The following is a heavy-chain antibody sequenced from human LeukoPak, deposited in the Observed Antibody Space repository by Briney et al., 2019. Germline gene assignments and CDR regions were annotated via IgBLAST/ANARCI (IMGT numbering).Heavy chain of an antibody. CDR3: ARDNPHSSGYSAYRLYYYYYMDV. CDR2: ISYDGSNK. V-gene: IGHV3-30*04. Sequence: PGGSLRLSWAAPGFTFSSYAMHGVRQAPGKGLEWGAVISYDGSNKYYADSVKGRFTISRDNSKNTLYLQMNSLRAEYAAVYYCARDNPHSSGYSAYRLYYYYYMDVWGKGTTVTVSS. J-gene: IGHJ6*03. CDR1: GFTFSSYA. D-gene: IGHD3-22*01.